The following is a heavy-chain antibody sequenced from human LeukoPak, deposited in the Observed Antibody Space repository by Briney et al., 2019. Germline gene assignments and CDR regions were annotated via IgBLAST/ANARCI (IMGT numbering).Heavy chain of an antibody. V-gene: IGHV3-30*02. CDR2: IRYDGSNK. Sequence: GGSLRLSCAASGFTFSSYGMHWVRQAPGKGLEWVAFIRYDGSNKYYADSVKGRFTISRDNSKNTLYLQMNRLRAEDTAVYYCAKDPREVVAATLDYWGQGTLVTVSS. D-gene: IGHD2-15*01. J-gene: IGHJ4*02. CDR1: GFTFSSYG. CDR3: AKDPREVVAATLDY.